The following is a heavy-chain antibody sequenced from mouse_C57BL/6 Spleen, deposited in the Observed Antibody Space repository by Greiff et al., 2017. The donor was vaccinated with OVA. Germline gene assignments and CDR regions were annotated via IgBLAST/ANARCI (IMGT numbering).Heavy chain of an antibody. V-gene: IGHV10-3*01. Sequence: EVQLVESGGGLVQPKGSLKLSCAASGFTFNTYAMHWVRQAPGKGLEWVARIRSKSSNYATYYADSVKDRFTISRDDSQSMLYLQMNNLKTEDTAMYYCVRDAHYYGSSNWYFDVWGTGTTVTVSS. CDR1: GFTFNTYA. CDR3: VRDAHYYGSSNWYFDV. CDR2: IRSKSSNYAT. J-gene: IGHJ1*03. D-gene: IGHD1-1*01.